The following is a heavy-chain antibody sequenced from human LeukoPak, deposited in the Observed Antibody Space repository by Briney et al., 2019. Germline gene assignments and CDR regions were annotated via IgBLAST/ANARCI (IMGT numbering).Heavy chain of an antibody. CDR2: ITWNSGGI. J-gene: IGHJ4*02. D-gene: IGHD6-13*01. CDR3: AKVHSSSWYAHFDY. Sequence: GGSLRLSCAASGFTFDDYAMHWVRQAPGKGLEWVSGITWNSGGIGYADSVKGRFTISRDNAKNSLYLQMNSLRAEDTALYYCAKVHSSSWYAHFDYWGQGTLATVSS. V-gene: IGHV3-9*01. CDR1: GFTFDDYA.